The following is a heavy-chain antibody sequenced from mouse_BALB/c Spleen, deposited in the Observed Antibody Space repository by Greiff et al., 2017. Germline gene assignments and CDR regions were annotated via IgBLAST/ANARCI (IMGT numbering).Heavy chain of an antibody. CDR1: GYTFTSYW. CDR3: TCSAVYDGYYWFAY. CDR2: IYPSDSYT. D-gene: IGHD2-3*01. J-gene: IGHJ3*01. V-gene: IGHV1-69*02. Sequence: QVQLQQSGAELVRPGASVKLSCKASGYTFTSYWINWVKQRPGQGLEWIGNIYPSDSYTNYNQKFKDKATSTVDKSSSTAYMQLSSPTSEDSAVYYCTCSAVYDGYYWFAYWGQGTLVTVSA.